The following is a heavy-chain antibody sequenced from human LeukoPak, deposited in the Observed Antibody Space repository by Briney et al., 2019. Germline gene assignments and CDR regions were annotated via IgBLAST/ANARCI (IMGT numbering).Heavy chain of an antibody. V-gene: IGHV3-48*03. D-gene: IGHD6-19*01. CDR2: IASSGTTK. CDR3: TLLAVASDFDY. CDR1: RFPFSVYE. Sequence: PGGSLRLSCAVSRFPFSVYEMNWVRQAPGKGLEWVPNIASSGTTKYYADSVKGRFSISRDNAKSSLYLQMNSLRVEDTAVYYCTLLAVASDFDYWGQGALVTVSS. J-gene: IGHJ4*02.